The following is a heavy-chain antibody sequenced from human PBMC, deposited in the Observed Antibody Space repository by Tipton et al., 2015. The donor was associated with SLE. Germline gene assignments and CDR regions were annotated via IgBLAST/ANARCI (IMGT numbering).Heavy chain of an antibody. CDR2: IYYTAGT. CDR3: ARGNTIFGVGY. D-gene: IGHD3-3*01. CDR1: GGSISNYY. J-gene: IGHJ4*02. V-gene: IGHV4-59*01. Sequence: TLSLTCTVSGGSISNYYWSWIRQPPGKGLEWIGYIYYTAGTYYNPSLKSRVTISVDTSKNQFSLKLSSVTAADTAVYYCARGNTIFGVGYWGQGTLVTVSS.